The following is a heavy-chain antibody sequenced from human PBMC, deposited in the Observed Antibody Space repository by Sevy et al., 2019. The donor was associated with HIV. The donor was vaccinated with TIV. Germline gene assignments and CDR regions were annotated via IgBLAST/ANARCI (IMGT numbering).Heavy chain of an antibody. CDR2: ISVSGGGT. V-gene: IGHV3-23*01. CDR1: GITFSNYA. Sequence: GGSLRLSCVASGITFSNYAMNWVRQAPGKGLEWVSAISVSGGGTQYADSVKGRFSISRDNSKNTLYLQMNSLRAEDTALYYCAKDTRWNVNTQGAFAIWGQGTMVTVSS. D-gene: IGHD1-1*01. J-gene: IGHJ3*02. CDR3: AKDTRWNVNTQGAFAI.